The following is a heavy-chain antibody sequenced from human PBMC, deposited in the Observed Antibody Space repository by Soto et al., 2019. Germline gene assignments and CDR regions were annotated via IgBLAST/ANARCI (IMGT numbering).Heavy chain of an antibody. D-gene: IGHD2-21*02. CDR2: IYYSGST. CDR3: ARESVTYCGGDCPYYGMDV. V-gene: IGHV4-31*03. CDR1: GGSISSGGYY. J-gene: IGHJ6*02. Sequence: QVQLQESGPGLVKPSQTLSLTCTVSGGSISSGGYYWSWIRQHPGKGLEWIGYIYYSGSTYYNPSLKSRVTISVDTSKNQFSLKLRSVTAADTAVYYCARESVTYCGGDCPYYGMDVWGQGTTVTVSS.